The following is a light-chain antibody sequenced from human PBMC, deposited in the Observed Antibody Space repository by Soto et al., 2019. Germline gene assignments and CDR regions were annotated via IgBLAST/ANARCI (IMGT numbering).Light chain of an antibody. CDR3: QQYNNWPPIT. CDR2: GAS. J-gene: IGKJ5*01. Sequence: EVLMTQSPATRSVSPGERATLSCRASQSVSSNLAWYQQKPGQAPRLLIYGASTRATGIPARFSGSGSGTEFTLTISSLQSEDFAVYYCQQYNNWPPITFGQGTRLEIK. CDR1: QSVSSN. V-gene: IGKV3-15*01.